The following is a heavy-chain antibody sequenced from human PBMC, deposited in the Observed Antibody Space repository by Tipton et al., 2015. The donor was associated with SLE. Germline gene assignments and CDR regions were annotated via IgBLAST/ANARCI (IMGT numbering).Heavy chain of an antibody. J-gene: IGHJ4*02. CDR3: ARRYRGGYSSSWYDY. CDR2: IYYSGST. CDR1: GGSISSHY. Sequence: LRLSCTVSGGSISSHYWSWIRQPPGKGLEWIGYIYYSGSTNYNPSLKSRVTISVDTSKNQFSLKLSSVTAADTAVYYCARRYRGGYSSSWYDYWGQGTLVTVSS. V-gene: IGHV4-59*11. D-gene: IGHD6-13*01.